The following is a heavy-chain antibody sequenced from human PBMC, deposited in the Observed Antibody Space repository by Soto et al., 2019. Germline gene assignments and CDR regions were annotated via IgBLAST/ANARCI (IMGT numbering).Heavy chain of an antibody. CDR1: GGSFSGYY. CDR2: INHSGST. D-gene: IGHD3-22*01. V-gene: IGHV4-34*01. CDR3: ASPVLTYYYDSSGYSRDY. Sequence: PSETLSLTCAVYGGSFSGYYWSWIRQPPGKGLEWIGEINHSGSTNYNPSLKSRVTISVDTSKNQFSLKLSSVTAADTAVYYCASPVLTYYYDSSGYSRDYWGQGPLVTVSS. J-gene: IGHJ4*02.